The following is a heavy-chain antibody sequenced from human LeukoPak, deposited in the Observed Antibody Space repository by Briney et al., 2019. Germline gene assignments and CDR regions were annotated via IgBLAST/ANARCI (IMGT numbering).Heavy chain of an antibody. CDR2: ISSSSSYT. Sequence: PGGSLRLSCAASRFTFSDYYMSWIRQAPGKGLEWASYISSSSSYTNYADSVKGRFTISRDNAKNSLYLQMNSLRAEDTAVYYCARGRAVIVPAYYFDYWGQGTLVTVSS. V-gene: IGHV3-11*05. CDR1: RFTFSDYY. D-gene: IGHD2-2*01. J-gene: IGHJ4*02. CDR3: ARGRAVIVPAYYFDY.